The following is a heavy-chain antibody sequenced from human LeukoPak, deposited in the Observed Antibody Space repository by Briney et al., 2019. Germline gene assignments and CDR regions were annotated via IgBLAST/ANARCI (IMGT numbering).Heavy chain of an antibody. Sequence: GGSLRLSCAASGFTVSSNHMGWVRQAPGKGLEWVSVIYSGGSTDYADSVKGRFTISRDNLKNTLYLQMNSLRAEDTAVYYCARGPAGYNWGQGTLVTFSS. CDR3: ARGPAGYN. D-gene: IGHD1-1*01. J-gene: IGHJ1*01. V-gene: IGHV3-53*01. CDR2: IYSGGST. CDR1: GFTVSSNH.